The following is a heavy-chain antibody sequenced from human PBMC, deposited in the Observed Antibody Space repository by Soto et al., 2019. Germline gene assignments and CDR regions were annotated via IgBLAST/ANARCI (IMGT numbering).Heavy chain of an antibody. CDR1: GFTFSDYG. Sequence: QVQLVESGGGVVQPGRSLRLSCAASGFTFSDYGIHWVRQAPGKGLEWMTFISYDGSNKYYADSVKGRFTVSRDNSKNTLYLQMSSLSAEDTAVYYCAKELYGDYAIEAWGQGTLVTVSS. V-gene: IGHV3-30*18. J-gene: IGHJ5*02. CDR2: ISYDGSNK. D-gene: IGHD4-17*01. CDR3: AKELYGDYAIEA.